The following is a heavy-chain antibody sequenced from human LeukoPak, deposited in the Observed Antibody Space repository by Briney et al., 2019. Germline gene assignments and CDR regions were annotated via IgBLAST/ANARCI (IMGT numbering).Heavy chain of an antibody. CDR2: INPRSGGT. CDR1: GYTFTGQY. V-gene: IGHV1-2*02. D-gene: IGHD3-10*01. Sequence: ASVKVSCKASGYTFTGQYMHWVRQTPGQGLEWMGWINPRSGGTNYAQKFQDRVTMTRDTSISTAYMELSRLRSDDTAVYYCARTYGSGTYSPDPYYYYYMDVWGKGTTVTVSS. CDR3: ARTYGSGTYSPDPYYYYYMDV. J-gene: IGHJ6*03.